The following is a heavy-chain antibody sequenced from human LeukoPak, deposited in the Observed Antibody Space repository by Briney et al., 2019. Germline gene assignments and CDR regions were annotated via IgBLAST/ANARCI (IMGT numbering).Heavy chain of an antibody. D-gene: IGHD3-16*01. V-gene: IGHV4-39*01. CDR2: IYYSGST. J-gene: IGHJ4*02. CDR3: ANRWRASSYYFDY. Sequence: PSETLSLTCTVSGGSISSSSYYWGWIRQPPGKGLEWIGSIYYSGSTYYNSSLKSRVTISVDTSKNQFSLKLSSVTAADTAVYYCANRWRASSYYFDYWGQGTLVTVSS. CDR1: GGSISSSSYY.